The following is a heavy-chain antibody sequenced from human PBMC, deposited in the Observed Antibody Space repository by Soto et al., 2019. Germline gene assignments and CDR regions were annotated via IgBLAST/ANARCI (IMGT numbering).Heavy chain of an antibody. CDR2: IWYDGSRQ. CDR3: AKTIGLRLGELSPDY. J-gene: IGHJ4*02. V-gene: IGHV3-33*03. CDR1: GFTLSSYG. Sequence: GGSLRLSCAASGFTLSSYGMHWVRQAPGKGLEWVAVIWYDGSRQYYGDSVKGRFTISRDNSKNTLSLEMNNLRPEDTAVYYCAKTIGLRLGELSPDYWGQGTLVSVSS. D-gene: IGHD3-16*02.